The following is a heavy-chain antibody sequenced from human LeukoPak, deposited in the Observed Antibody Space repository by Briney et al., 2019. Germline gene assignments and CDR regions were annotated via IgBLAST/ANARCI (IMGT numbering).Heavy chain of an antibody. D-gene: IGHD3-22*01. CDR1: GGS. V-gene: IGHV4-59*01. CDR2: FYYTGST. Sequence: PSETLSLTCTVSGGSWSWIRQPPGKGLEWIGYFYYTGSTNYNPSLKSRVTISVDTSKNQFSLKLSSVTAADTAVYYCARDMSRVYYYDSSGYYSKHDAFDIWGQGTMVTVSS. CDR3: ARDMSRVYYYDSSGYYSKHDAFDI. J-gene: IGHJ3*02.